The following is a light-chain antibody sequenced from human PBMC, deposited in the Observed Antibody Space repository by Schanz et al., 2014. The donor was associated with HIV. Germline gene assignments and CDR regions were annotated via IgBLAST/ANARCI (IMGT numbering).Light chain of an antibody. Sequence: QSVLTQPPSASGTPGQRVTISCSGSSSTFRRNAVHWYQQLPGTAPKLLIYNTYHRPSGVPDRFSGSQSGTSASLAISGLQAEDEADFFCATWDDGLKGWVFRGGTKVTVL. CDR3: ATWDDGLKGWV. CDR2: NTY. CDR1: SSTFRRNA. V-gene: IGLV1-44*01. J-gene: IGLJ3*02.